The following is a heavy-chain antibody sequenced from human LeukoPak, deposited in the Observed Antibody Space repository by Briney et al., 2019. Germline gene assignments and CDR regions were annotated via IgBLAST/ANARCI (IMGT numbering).Heavy chain of an antibody. CDR3: ASMKKNYYDSSGYYPDY. D-gene: IGHD3-22*01. Sequence: GRSLRLSCAASGFTFSSYAMHWVRQAPGKGLEWVAVISYDGSNKYYADSVKGRFTISRDNSKNTLYLQMNSLRAEDTAVYYCASMKKNYYDSSGYYPDYWGQGTLVTVSS. V-gene: IGHV3-30-3*01. CDR1: GFTFSSYA. CDR2: ISYDGSNK. J-gene: IGHJ4*02.